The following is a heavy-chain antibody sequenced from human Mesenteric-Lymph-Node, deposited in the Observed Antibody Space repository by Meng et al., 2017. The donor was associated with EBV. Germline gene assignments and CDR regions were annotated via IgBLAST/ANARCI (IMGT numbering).Heavy chain of an antibody. J-gene: IGHJ4*02. V-gene: IGHV1-18*01. CDR2: ISPHNGDT. CDR3: TRDGYNRDFDY. Sequence: QVQLVQSGAEVKKPGASVKVSCKTSGYTFTSYAISWVRQAPGQGLEWMGWISPHNGDTNYAQKLQGRVTMTTDTSTSTAYMELRSLRSDDTAVYYCTRDGYNRDFDYWGQGTLVTVSS. CDR1: GYTFTSYA. D-gene: IGHD5-24*01.